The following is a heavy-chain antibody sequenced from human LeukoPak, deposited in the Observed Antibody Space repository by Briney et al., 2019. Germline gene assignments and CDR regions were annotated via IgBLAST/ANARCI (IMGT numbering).Heavy chain of an antibody. CDR1: GFTFSGYG. J-gene: IGHJ4*02. CDR3: AKRVPYSSSSVYFDS. D-gene: IGHD6-6*01. V-gene: IGHV3-23*01. Sequence: PGGSLRLSCVASGFTFSGYGMNWVRQAPGKGLRWVSSISDDGRNTYYGGSVKGRFTISRDNSNNILYLQMNSLRVEDTAVYYCAKRVPYSSSSVYFDSWGQGTLVSVSS. CDR2: ISDDGRNT.